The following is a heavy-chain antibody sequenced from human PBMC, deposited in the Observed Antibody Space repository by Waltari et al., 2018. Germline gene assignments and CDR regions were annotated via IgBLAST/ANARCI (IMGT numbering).Heavy chain of an antibody. Sequence: QVQPVQSGAEGNSPRGSPKVSCRASGYTFRGYYIHWVRLAPGQGLEWMGWINCNNGDRKYAQKFQGRVTMTRDTPISTAYMDLSGLISDDTAVYYCVREQQLVPYTDEAFDIWGQGTVVTVSS. CDR1: GYTFRGYY. J-gene: IGHJ3*02. V-gene: IGHV1-2*02. CDR3: VREQQLVPYTDEAFDI. CDR2: INCNNGDR. D-gene: IGHD6-13*01.